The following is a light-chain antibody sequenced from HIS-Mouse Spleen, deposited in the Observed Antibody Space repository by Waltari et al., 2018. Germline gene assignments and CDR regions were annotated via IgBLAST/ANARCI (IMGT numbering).Light chain of an antibody. CDR1: QGISSY. CDR3: QQYYSYLVT. Sequence: AIRMTQSPSSLSASTGDRVTITCRASQGISSYLAWYQQKPGKAPKFLIYAASTLQSGVPSRFSGSGSGTDFTLTISCLQSEDFATYYCQQYYSYLVTFGPGTKVDIK. J-gene: IGKJ3*01. V-gene: IGKV1-8*01. CDR2: AAS.